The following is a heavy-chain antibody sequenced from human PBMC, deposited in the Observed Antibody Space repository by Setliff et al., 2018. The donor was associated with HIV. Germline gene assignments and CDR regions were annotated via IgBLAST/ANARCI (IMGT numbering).Heavy chain of an antibody. D-gene: IGHD1-26*01. CDR2: THSSGNT. CDR3: ASSTRSPGWGYYYYYMDV. Sequence: SETLSLTCTVSGGSISSYYWTWIRQPAGKGLEWIGRTHSSGNTNYNPSLKSRITMSVDTSKKQLSLNLSSVTAADTAVYYCASSTRSPGWGYYYYYMDVWGKGTTVTVSS. J-gene: IGHJ6*03. CDR1: GGSISSYY. V-gene: IGHV4-4*07.